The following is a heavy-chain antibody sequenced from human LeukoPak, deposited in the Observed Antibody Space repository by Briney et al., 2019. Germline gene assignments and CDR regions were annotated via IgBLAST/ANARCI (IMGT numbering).Heavy chain of an antibody. Sequence: PGGSLRLSCAASGFTFSSYGMHWVRQAPGKGLEWVAFIRYDGSNKYYADSVKGRFTISRDNSKNTLYLQMNSLRAEDTAVYYCAKDLYSSSWPYAFDIWGQGTMVTVSS. CDR1: GFTFSSYG. CDR3: AKDLYSSSWPYAFDI. CDR2: IRYDGSNK. J-gene: IGHJ3*02. V-gene: IGHV3-30*02. D-gene: IGHD6-13*01.